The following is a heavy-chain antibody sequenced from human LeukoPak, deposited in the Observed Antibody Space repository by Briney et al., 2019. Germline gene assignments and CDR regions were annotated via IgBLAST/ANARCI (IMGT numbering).Heavy chain of an antibody. CDR1: GGSISSGSYH. J-gene: IGHJ4*02. D-gene: IGHD2-15*01. Sequence: SETLPLTCTVSGGSISSGSYHWSWIRQPAGKGLEWIGRINTSGSTNYNPSLKSRVTISVDTSKNQLSLKLSSVTAADTAVYYCARVLWAHLLDYWGQGTLVTVSS. V-gene: IGHV4-61*02. CDR2: INTSGST. CDR3: ARVLWAHLLDY.